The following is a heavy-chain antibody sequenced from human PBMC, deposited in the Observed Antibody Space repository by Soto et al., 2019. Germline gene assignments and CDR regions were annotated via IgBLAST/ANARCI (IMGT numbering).Heavy chain of an antibody. CDR1: GFTFSSYS. CDR3: ARTPQQWLVYWYFDL. V-gene: IGHV3-21*01. CDR2: ISSSSSYI. Sequence: EVQLVESGGGLVKPGGSLRLSCAASGFTFSSYSMNWVRQAPGKGLEWVSSISSSSSYIYYADSVKGRFTISRDNAKNSLYLQMNSLRAEDTAVYYCARTPQQWLVYWYFDLWGRGTLDTVSS. J-gene: IGHJ2*01. D-gene: IGHD6-19*01.